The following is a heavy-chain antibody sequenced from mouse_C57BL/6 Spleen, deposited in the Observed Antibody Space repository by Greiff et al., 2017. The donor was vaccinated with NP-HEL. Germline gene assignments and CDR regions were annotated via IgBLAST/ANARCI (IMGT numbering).Heavy chain of an antibody. J-gene: IGHJ2*01. CDR2: IDPSDSYT. D-gene: IGHD1-1*01. CDR1: GYTFTSYW. CDR3: VRRGYYYGSSYYFDY. Sequence: QVQLQQPGAELVMPGASVKLSCKASGYTFTSYWMHWVKQRPGPGLEWIGEIDPSDSYTNYNQKFKGKSTLTVDKSSSTAYMQLRSLTSEDSAVYYCVRRGYYYGSSYYFDYWGQGTTLTVSS. V-gene: IGHV1-69*01.